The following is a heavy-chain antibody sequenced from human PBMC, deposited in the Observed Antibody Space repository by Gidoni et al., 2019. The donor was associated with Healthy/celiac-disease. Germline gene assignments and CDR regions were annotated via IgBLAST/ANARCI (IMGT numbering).Heavy chain of an antibody. CDR1: GFPSSSSG. D-gene: IGHD4-17*01. Sequence: VQLVESGGGVVQPGRSLRPSCAASGFPSSSSGMHWVRQAPGKGLEWVAVISYVGSNKYYADSVKCVFTISTNYSENTLYLQMNSLRAEDAAVYYCAKGPGLDYGNFHDAFDIWGQGTMVTVSS. CDR3: AKGPGLDYGNFHDAFDI. CDR2: ISYVGSNK. J-gene: IGHJ3*02. V-gene: IGHV3-30*18.